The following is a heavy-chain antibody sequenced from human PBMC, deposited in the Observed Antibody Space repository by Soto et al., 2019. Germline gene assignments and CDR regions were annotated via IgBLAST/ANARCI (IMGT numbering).Heavy chain of an antibody. CDR2: ISYDGSNK. D-gene: IGHD3-22*01. V-gene: IGHV3-30-3*01. CDR3: ASGNDIEYFQH. J-gene: IGHJ1*01. CDR1: GFTFSSYA. Sequence: GGSLRLSCAASGFTFSSYAMHWVRQAPGKGLEWVAVISYDGSNKYYADSVKGRFTISRDNSKNTLYLQMNSLRAEDTAVYCCASGNDIEYFQHWGQGTLVTVSS.